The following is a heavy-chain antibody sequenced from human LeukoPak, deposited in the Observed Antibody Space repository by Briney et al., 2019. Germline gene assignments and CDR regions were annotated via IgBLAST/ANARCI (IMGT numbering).Heavy chain of an antibody. CDR1: GYSFTNYY. J-gene: IGHJ3*02. V-gene: IGHV1-46*01. CDR2: INPSDGSI. Sequence: ASVKVSCKASGYSFTNYYMHWVRQAPGQGLEWLGKINPSDGSINYAQKFQGRVTMTRDMSTTTVYMELSSLRSEDTAVYYCARVQSPSYYDILTGIYDAFDIWGQGTMVTVSS. CDR3: ARVQSPSYYDILTGIYDAFDI. D-gene: IGHD3-9*01.